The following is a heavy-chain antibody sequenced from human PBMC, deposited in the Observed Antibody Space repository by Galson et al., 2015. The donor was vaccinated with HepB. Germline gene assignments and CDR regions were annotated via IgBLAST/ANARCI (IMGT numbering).Heavy chain of an antibody. J-gene: IGHJ6*03. CDR1: GYTFTDYV. D-gene: IGHD3-3*01. V-gene: IGHV7-4-1*02. CDR2: MYTNTGKP. CDR3: ARSPLRFLDWLPYYDYYYMDV. Sequence: SVKVSCKASGYTFTDYVVNWVRQAPGQGLEWMGWMYTNTGKPTYAPGFAGRLVFSLDTSVTTAYLQISSLETDDTAVYYCARSPLRFLDWLPYYDYYYMDVWGEGTTVTVSS.